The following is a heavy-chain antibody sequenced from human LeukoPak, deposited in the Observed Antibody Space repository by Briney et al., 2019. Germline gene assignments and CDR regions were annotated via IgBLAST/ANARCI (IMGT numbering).Heavy chain of an antibody. CDR1: GFTFSSYE. CDR3: ARNRVNGVITAGPYFFDNGAGGPLAPVP. D-gene: IGHD3-10*01. Sequence: PGGSLRLSCAVSGFTFSSYEMNWVRQAPGKGLEWLSYITSSGSTIYYADSVKGRFTISRDNAKNSLYLQMNSLRAEDTAIYYGARNRVNGVITAGPYFFDNGAGGPLAPVPWG. J-gene: IGHJ5*02. V-gene: IGHV3-48*03. CDR2: ITSSGSTI.